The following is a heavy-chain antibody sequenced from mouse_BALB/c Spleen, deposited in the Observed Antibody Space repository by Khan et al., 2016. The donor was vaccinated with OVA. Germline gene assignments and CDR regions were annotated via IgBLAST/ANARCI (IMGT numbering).Heavy chain of an antibody. CDR2: INYSGSP. V-gene: IGHV3-2*02. D-gene: IGHD1-1*01. J-gene: IGHJ2*01. CDR1: GYAITSDYA. CDR3: ARSGNISTVVVTDFDV. Sequence: EVQLQESGPGLVKPSQSLSLTCTVTGYAITSDYAWNWIRQFPGNKLEWMGYINYSGSPSYNPSLKSRISITRDTSKNQFFLQLKSVTSEDTATXYCARSGNISTVVVTDFDVWGQGTTLTVSS.